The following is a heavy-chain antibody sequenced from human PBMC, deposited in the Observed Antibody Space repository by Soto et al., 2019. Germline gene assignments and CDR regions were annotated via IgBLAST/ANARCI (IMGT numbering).Heavy chain of an antibody. CDR3: VRVAYGDLGS. J-gene: IGHJ4*02. V-gene: IGHV3-74*01. Sequence: EVQLVESGGGLVQPGGSLRLSCAASGFTFSSYWMHWVRQAPGKGLVWVSRIKSDGSDTSYADSVKGRLTISRDNAKNTLYLQISSQRAADTAGYYCVRVAYGDLGSWGQGALVTVSS. CDR1: GFTFSSYW. D-gene: IGHD4-17*01. CDR2: IKSDGSDT.